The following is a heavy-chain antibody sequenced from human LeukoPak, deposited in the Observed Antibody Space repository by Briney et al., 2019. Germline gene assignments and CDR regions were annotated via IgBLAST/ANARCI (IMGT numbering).Heavy chain of an antibody. Sequence: ASVKVSCKVAGYTLTELSMHLVRQAPGKGLEWMGGFDPEDGETIYAQKFQGRVTMTEDTSTDTAYMELSSLRSEDTAVYYCVPRYFHYWGQGTLVTVSS. CDR3: VPRYFHY. CDR2: FDPEDGET. J-gene: IGHJ4*02. CDR1: GYTLTELS. V-gene: IGHV1-24*01.